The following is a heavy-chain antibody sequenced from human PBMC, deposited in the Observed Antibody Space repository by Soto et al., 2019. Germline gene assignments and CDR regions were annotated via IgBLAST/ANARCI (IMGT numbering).Heavy chain of an antibody. CDR3: ARDKITGLFDY. CDR1: GVSFSGYE. CDR2: INHSGST. J-gene: IGHJ4*02. D-gene: IGHD1-1*01. Sequence: WETLSLICAVDGVSFSGYEWTGIRQPPGTGLEWIGEINHSGSTNYNPSLKSRVTISVDTSKNQFSLKLTSVTAADTAVYYCARDKITGLFDYWGQGTLVTVS. V-gene: IGHV4-34*01.